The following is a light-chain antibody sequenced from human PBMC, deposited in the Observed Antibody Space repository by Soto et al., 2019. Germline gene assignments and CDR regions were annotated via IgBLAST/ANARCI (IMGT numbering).Light chain of an antibody. V-gene: IGLV2-11*01. Sequence: QSALTQPRSVSGSPGQSVTISCTGTSSDVGDYNYVCWYQHHPGKAPKLMIYAVSKRPSGVPDRFSGSKSGNTASLTISGLQAEDEADYYCSSYSATYTYVFGTGTKVTVL. CDR1: SSDVGDYNY. J-gene: IGLJ1*01. CDR3: SSYSATYTYV. CDR2: AVS.